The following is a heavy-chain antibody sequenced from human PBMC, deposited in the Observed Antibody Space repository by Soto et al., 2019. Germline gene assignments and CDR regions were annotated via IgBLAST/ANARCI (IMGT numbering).Heavy chain of an antibody. D-gene: IGHD5-12*01. V-gene: IGHV1-18*01. CDR2: ISAYNGNT. CDR1: GYTFTSYG. Sequence: GASVKVSCKASGYTFTSYGISWVRQAPGQGLEWMGWISAYNGNTNYAQKLQGRVTMTTDTSTSTAYMELRSLRSDDTAVYYCARCGYSGYVPIAITYYYYYYYMDVWGKGTTVTVSS. J-gene: IGHJ6*03. CDR3: ARCGYSGYVPIAITYYYYYYYMDV.